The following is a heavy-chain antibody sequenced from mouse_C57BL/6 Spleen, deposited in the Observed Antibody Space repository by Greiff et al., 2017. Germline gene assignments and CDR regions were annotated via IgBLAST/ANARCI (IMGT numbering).Heavy chain of an antibody. V-gene: IGHV1-80*01. D-gene: IGHD1-1*01. CDR2: IYPGDGDT. Sequence: VQVVESGAELVKPGASVKISCKASGYAFSSYWMNWVKQRPGKGLEWIGQIYPGDGDTNYNGKFKGKATLTADKSSSTAYMQLSSLTSEDSAVYFCARKALYYGSSSYFDYWGQGTTLTVSS. CDR3: ARKALYYGSSSYFDY. J-gene: IGHJ2*01. CDR1: GYAFSSYW.